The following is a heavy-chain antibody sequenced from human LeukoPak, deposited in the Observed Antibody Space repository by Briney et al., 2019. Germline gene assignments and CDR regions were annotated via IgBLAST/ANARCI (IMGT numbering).Heavy chain of an antibody. Sequence: GGSLRLSCAASGFTFSGYSMNWVRQAPGEGLEWGSSITGSGSYTYYADSVKGRFTISRDSAKNSLYMQMNSLRADDTAVYYCATSDSSGYYFSYYWGQGTLVTVSS. CDR1: GFTFSGYS. CDR2: ITGSGSYT. J-gene: IGHJ4*02. D-gene: IGHD3-22*01. V-gene: IGHV3-21*01. CDR3: ATSDSSGYYFSYY.